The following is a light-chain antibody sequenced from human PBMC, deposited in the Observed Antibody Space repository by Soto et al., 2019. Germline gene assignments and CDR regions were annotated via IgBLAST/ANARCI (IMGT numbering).Light chain of an antibody. V-gene: IGLV1-40*01. J-gene: IGLJ3*02. CDR2: GNT. CDR3: QSYDSSQSGWV. Sequence: QSVLTQPPSVSGAPGQTVTISCTGATFDVHWYQQFPGAAPIVLIYGNTNRPSGVPDRFSGSKSGTSASLAIAGLQAEDEGDYYCQSYDSSQSGWVFGGGTKVTV. CDR1: ATFD.